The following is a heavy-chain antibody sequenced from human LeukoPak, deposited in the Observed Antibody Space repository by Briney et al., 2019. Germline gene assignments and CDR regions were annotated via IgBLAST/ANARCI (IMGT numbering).Heavy chain of an antibody. J-gene: IGHJ4*02. Sequence: GESLKISCKGSGYSFTNYWIGWVRQMPGKGLEWRGIIYPGDSDTKYSPSFQGQVTISADKSISTAYLQWSSLKASDTAMYYCARFLSGNYSDCWGQGTLVTVSS. CDR2: IYPGDSDT. D-gene: IGHD1-26*01. CDR1: GYSFTNYW. CDR3: ARFLSGNYSDC. V-gene: IGHV5-51*01.